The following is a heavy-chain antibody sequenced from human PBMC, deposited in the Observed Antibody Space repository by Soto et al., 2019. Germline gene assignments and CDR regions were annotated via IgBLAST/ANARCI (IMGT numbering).Heavy chain of an antibody. CDR1: GYTFTRYA. Sequence: ASVKVSCKASGYTFTRYAMHWVRQAPGQRLEWMGWINAGNGNTKYSQKFQGRVTITRDTSASTAYMELSSLRSEDTAVYYCARGHDFWSGLYYMDVWGKGTTVTVS. CDR2: INAGNGNT. V-gene: IGHV1-3*01. CDR3: ARGHDFWSGLYYMDV. J-gene: IGHJ6*03. D-gene: IGHD3-3*01.